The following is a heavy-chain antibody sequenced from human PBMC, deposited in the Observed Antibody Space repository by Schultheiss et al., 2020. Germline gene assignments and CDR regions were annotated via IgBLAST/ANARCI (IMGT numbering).Heavy chain of an antibody. CDR2: INHSGST. Sequence: SETLSLTCTVSGGSISSGGYYWGWIRQPPGKGLEWIGEINHSGSTNYNPSLKSRVTISVDTSKNQFSLKLSPVTAADTAVYYCAGGISSGWFAPFDYWGQGTLVTVSS. D-gene: IGHD6-19*01. CDR3: AGGISSGWFAPFDY. J-gene: IGHJ4*02. CDR1: GGSISSGGYY. V-gene: IGHV4-39*07.